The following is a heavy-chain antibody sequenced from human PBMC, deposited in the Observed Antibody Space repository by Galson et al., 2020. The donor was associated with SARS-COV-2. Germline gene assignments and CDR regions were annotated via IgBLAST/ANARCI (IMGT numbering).Heavy chain of an antibody. Sequence: GESLKISCKTSGYTFTGNYLHWVRQAPGQGLEWMGWINPNSGGTNYAQKFQGRVTMTRDTSINTAYMEVSRLRSDDTAVYYCARGGSYVEYLQYWGQGTLVTVSS. V-gene: IGHV1-2*02. CDR2: INPNSGGT. CDR1: GYTFTGNY. J-gene: IGHJ1*01. CDR3: ARGGSYVEYLQY. D-gene: IGHD1-26*01.